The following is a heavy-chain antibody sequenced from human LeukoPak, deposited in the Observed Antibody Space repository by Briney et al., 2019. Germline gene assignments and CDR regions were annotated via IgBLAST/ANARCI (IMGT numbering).Heavy chain of an antibody. D-gene: IGHD5-24*01. CDR2: ISSTSTYI. V-gene: IGHV3-21*04. CDR3: AKDPRVGSRVATPCH. Sequence: PGGSLRLSCAASRFTFSGYSVNWVRQAPGKGLEWVSSISSTSTYIYYAESVKGRFTISRDNAKNSLYLQMNSLRAEDTAVYYCAKDPRVGSRVATPCHWGQGTLVTVSS. CDR1: RFTFSGYS. J-gene: IGHJ4*02.